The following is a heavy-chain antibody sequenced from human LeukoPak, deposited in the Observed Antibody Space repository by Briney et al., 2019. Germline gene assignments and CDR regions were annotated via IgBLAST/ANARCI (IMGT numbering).Heavy chain of an antibody. V-gene: IGHV4-31*03. CDR1: GGSISSGGYY. D-gene: IGHD6-25*01. Sequence: TSQTLSLTCTVSGGSISSGGYYWSWIRQHPGKGLEWIGYIYYSGSTYYNPSLKSRVTISVDTSKNQFSLKLSSVTAADTAVYYCARPYSSGWRGAFDIWGQGKMVTVSS. J-gene: IGHJ3*02. CDR3: ARPYSSGWRGAFDI. CDR2: IYYSGST.